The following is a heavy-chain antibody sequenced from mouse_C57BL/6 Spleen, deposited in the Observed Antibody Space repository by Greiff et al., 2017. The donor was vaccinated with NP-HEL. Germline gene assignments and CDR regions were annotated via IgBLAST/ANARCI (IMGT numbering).Heavy chain of an antibody. CDR2: ISSGSSTI. CDR1: GFTFSDYG. V-gene: IGHV5-17*01. J-gene: IGHJ1*03. D-gene: IGHD2-3*01. Sequence: EVQVVESGGGLVKPGGSLKLSCAASGFTFSDYGMHWVRQAPEKGLEWVAYISSGSSTIYYADTVKGRFTISRDNAKNTLFLQMTSLRSEYTAMYYCARRGWLLRQVGYFDVWGTGTTVTVSS. CDR3: ARRGWLLRQVGYFDV.